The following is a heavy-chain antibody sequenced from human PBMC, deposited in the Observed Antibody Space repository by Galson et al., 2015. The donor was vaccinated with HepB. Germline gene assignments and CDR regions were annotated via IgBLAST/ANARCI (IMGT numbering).Heavy chain of an antibody. J-gene: IGHJ6*02. CDR3: ARGFRGVVITYYYHAMDV. CDR2: ANHSGRT. Sequence: LSLTCAVYGGSFNGYYWTWIRQPPGKGLEWTGDANHSGRTNYNPSLKSRVSISGDTSKNQFSLRLSHVTAADTAVYYCARGFRGVVITYYYHAMDVWGQGTTVTVSS. CDR1: GGSFNGYY. V-gene: IGHV4-34*01. D-gene: IGHD3-10*01.